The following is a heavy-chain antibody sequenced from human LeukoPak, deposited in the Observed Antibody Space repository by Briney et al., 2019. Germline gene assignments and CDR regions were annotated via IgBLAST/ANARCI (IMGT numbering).Heavy chain of an antibody. Sequence: SQTLSLTCAISGDXVSSNSAGWNWIRQSPSRGLEWLGRTYYRSKWYNDYEVSVKSRITINPDTSKNQFSLQLKSVTPEDTAVYYCARSGYDPLHYFDYWGQGTLVTVSS. J-gene: IGHJ4*02. V-gene: IGHV6-1*01. CDR2: TYYRSKWYN. D-gene: IGHD5-12*01. CDR1: GDXVSSNSAG. CDR3: ARSGYDPLHYFDY.